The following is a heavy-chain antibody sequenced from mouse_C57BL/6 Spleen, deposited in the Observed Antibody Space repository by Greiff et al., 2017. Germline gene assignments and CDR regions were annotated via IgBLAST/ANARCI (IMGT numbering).Heavy chain of an antibody. Sequence: VQLQQPGAELVMPGASVKLSCKASGYTFTSYWMHWVKQRPGQGLEWIGEIDPSDSYTNYTQKFKGKSTLTVDKSSSTAYMQLSSLTSEDSAVYSWARAYYYGSSTFDYWGQGTTLTVSS. D-gene: IGHD1-1*01. V-gene: IGHV1-69*01. J-gene: IGHJ2*01. CDR3: ARAYYYGSSTFDY. CDR1: GYTFTSYW. CDR2: IDPSDSYT.